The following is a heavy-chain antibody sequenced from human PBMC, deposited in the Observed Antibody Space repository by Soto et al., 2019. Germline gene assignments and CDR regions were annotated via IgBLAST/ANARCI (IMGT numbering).Heavy chain of an antibody. Sequence: GSLRLSCAAFGLTVSGKKYVAWVRQAPGKGLEWVSALYDVDGSFYADSVKGRFTTSSDSSKTTVYLQMNGLRPDDTAVYYCASWHEREHAYDVWGQGTTVTVSS. CDR3: ASWHEREHAYDV. CDR1: GLTVSGKKY. D-gene: IGHD1-1*01. J-gene: IGHJ3*01. V-gene: IGHV3-53*01. CDR2: LYDVDGS.